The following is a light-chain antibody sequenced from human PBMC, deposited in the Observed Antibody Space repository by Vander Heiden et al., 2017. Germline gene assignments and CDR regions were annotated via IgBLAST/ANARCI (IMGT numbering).Light chain of an antibody. J-gene: IGKJ4*01. CDR1: QSISSY. Sequence: DIQMTQFPSSLSASVGDRVTITCRASQSISSYLNWYQQKPGKAPKLLIYAASSLQSGVPSRFSGSGSGTDFTLTISSLQPEDFATYYCQQSDSTAITFGGGTKVEIK. CDR2: AAS. CDR3: QQSDSTAIT. V-gene: IGKV1-39*01.